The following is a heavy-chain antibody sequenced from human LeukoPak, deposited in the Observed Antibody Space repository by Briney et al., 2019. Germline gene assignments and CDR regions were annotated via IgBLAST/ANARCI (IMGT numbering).Heavy chain of an antibody. D-gene: IGHD2-2*01. CDR3: ARVPIDCSSTSCPRSYYYYGMDV. J-gene: IGHJ6*02. CDR2: INTNTGNP. CDR1: GYTFTSYA. Sequence: GASAKVSCKASGYTFTSYAMNWVRQAPGQGLEWMGWINTNTGNPTYAQGFTGRFVFSLDTSVSTAYLQISSLKAEDTAVYYCARVPIDCSSTSCPRSYYYYGMDVWGQGTTVTVSS. V-gene: IGHV7-4-1*02.